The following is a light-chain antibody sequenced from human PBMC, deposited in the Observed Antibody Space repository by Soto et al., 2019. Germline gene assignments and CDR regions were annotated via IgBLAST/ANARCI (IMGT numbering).Light chain of an antibody. Sequence: DIQMTQSPSTLSASVGDRVTITCRASQSISSWLAWYQQKPGKAPKLLIYKASTLESGVPSNFSGSGSGTEFTLTINRLQPEDFATYYCQQYNSYPWTFGQGTKVDVK. CDR1: QSISSW. CDR2: KAS. J-gene: IGKJ1*01. CDR3: QQYNSYPWT. V-gene: IGKV1-5*03.